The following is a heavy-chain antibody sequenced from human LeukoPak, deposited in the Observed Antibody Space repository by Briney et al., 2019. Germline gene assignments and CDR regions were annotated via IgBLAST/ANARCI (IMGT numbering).Heavy chain of an antibody. V-gene: IGHV3-21*01. J-gene: IGHJ5*02. CDR2: ISSSSSYI. D-gene: IGHD2-21*01. CDR3: ARDPTIWWSA. CDR1: GFTFSSDS. Sequence: PGGSLRLSCAASGFTFSSDSMNWVRQAPGKGLEWVSSISSSSSYIYYADSVKGRFTISRDNAKNSLYLQMNSLRAEDTAVYYCARDPTIWWSAWGQGTLVTVSS.